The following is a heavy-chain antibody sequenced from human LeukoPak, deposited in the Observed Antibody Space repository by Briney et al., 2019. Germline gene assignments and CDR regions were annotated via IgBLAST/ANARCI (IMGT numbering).Heavy chain of an antibody. J-gene: IGHJ4*02. D-gene: IGHD3-3*01. CDR1: GGSFSGYY. CDR3: ARGVRFDFWSGYYLTFGFDY. Sequence: SETLSLTCAVYGGSFSGYYWRWIRQPPGKGLEWIGEINHSGSTNYNPSLKSRVTISVDTSKNQFSLKLSSVTAADTAVYYCARGVRFDFWSGYYLTFGFDYWGQGTLVTVSS. V-gene: IGHV4-34*01. CDR2: INHSGST.